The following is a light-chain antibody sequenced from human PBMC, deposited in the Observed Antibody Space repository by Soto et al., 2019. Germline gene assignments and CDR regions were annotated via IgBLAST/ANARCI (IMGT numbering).Light chain of an antibody. Sequence: DIQLTQSPSFLSASVGDVVTITCRASQGISSYLAWYQQNPGKAPKLLIYAASTLQSGVPSRFSGSGSGTEFTLTISSLQPEDFATYYCQQLNSYPVTFGGGTKVEIK. CDR1: QGISSY. J-gene: IGKJ4*01. CDR2: AAS. V-gene: IGKV1-9*01. CDR3: QQLNSYPVT.